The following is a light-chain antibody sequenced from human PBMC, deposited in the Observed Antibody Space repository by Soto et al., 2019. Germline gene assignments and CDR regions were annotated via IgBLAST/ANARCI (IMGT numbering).Light chain of an antibody. Sequence: DIQMTQSPSSLSSSVGDIFTITCGASQGISNYLAWYQQKPGKVPKLLIYAASTLQSGVPSRFSGSGSGTDFTLTISSLQPEDVATYYCQKYNSAPRTFGQGTKVDIK. J-gene: IGKJ1*01. V-gene: IGKV1-27*01. CDR1: QGISNY. CDR2: AAS. CDR3: QKYNSAPRT.